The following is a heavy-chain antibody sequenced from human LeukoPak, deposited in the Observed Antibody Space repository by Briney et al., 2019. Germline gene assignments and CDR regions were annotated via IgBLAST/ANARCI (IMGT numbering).Heavy chain of an antibody. Sequence: SETLSLTCTVSDDSITMYYWTWIRQPPGKGLEWIGYVDHTGSTKFNPSLNGRVSISGDTSNNFFSLRLRSVTAADTAVYFCARGRVSSSTWYSTYYYFFYMDFWGKGTTVTVSS. CDR1: DDSITMYY. CDR3: ARGRVSSSTWYSTYYYFFYMDF. CDR2: VDHTGST. V-gene: IGHV4-59*01. J-gene: IGHJ6*03. D-gene: IGHD4-11*01.